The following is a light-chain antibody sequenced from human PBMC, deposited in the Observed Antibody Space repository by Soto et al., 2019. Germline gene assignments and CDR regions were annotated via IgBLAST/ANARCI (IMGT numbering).Light chain of an antibody. J-gene: IGLJ1*01. V-gene: IGLV1-40*01. CDR3: QSHDRALNVDL. CDR1: NSSIGAGQN. Sequence: QSVLTQPTSVSGAPGKWVTISGTRNNSSIGAGQNVHWYQQLPRTAPKHLIDRNNNRPSGVPDRFSASTSGTSASLAITGLQAEDQADDYCQSHDRALNVDLFGTGTKVTVL. CDR2: RNN.